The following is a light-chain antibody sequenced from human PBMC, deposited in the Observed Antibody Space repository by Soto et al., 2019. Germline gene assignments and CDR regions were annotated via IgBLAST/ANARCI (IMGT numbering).Light chain of an antibody. CDR2: LGS. V-gene: IGKV2-28*01. CDR1: QSLLHSNGYNY. CDR3: MQARQTPVT. Sequence: DIVMTQSPLSLPVTPGEPASISCRSSQSLLHSNGYNYLDWYLQKPGQSPQLLIYLGSNRASRVPDRFSGSGSGTDFTLNISRVEAEDVGVYYCMQARQTPVTFGPGTKVDIK. J-gene: IGKJ3*01.